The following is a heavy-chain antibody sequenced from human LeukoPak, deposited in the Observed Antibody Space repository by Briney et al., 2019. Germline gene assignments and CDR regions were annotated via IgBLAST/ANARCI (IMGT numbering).Heavy chain of an antibody. CDR2: IYYSGST. Sequence: SETLSLTCTVSGGSISSGDYYWSWIRQPPGKGLEWIGYIYYSGSTYYNPSLKSRVTISVDTSKNQFSLKLSSVTAADTAVYYCAHLVFVRDDSSGRQDTWGQGTLVTVSS. J-gene: IGHJ5*02. CDR1: GGSISSGDYY. CDR3: AHLVFVRDDSSGRQDT. V-gene: IGHV4-30-4*08. D-gene: IGHD3-22*01.